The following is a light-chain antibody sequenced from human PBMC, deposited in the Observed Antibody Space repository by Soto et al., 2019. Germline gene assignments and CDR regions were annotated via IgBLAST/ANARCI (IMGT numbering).Light chain of an antibody. V-gene: IGKV1-5*01. J-gene: IGKJ1*01. CDR3: QQYNSYRT. Sequence: DIQMTQSPSALSASVGDRVTIPCRASQSISSWLAWYQQKPGKAPKLLIYDASSLKSGVPSRFSGSGSGTEFTLTISSLQPDDFATYYCQQYNSYRTFGQGTKVDIK. CDR2: DAS. CDR1: QSISSW.